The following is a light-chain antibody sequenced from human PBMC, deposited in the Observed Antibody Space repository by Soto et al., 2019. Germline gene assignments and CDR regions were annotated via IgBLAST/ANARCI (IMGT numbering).Light chain of an antibody. CDR1: QGISSW. J-gene: IGKJ1*01. CDR3: QQADSFPWP. CDR2: TAS. V-gene: IGKV1-12*02. Sequence: DIHMTQSPSFVSAPVGDTVSITCRASQGISSWLAWYQQKPGGATNLLIYTASSLQSGAPSRFSGSGSGTNFTLPISSLQPEDFASYYGQQADSFPWPFPQGTKVEIK.